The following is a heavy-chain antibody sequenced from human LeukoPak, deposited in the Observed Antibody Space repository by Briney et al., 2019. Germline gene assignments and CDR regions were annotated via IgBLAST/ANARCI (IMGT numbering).Heavy chain of an antibody. CDR3: ARDPSRLAEAGYLDH. V-gene: IGHV3-30*03. D-gene: IGHD6-19*01. CDR2: ISYDGKNT. CDR1: GFNVISRY. J-gene: IGHJ4*02. Sequence: LPGGSLRLSCAASGFNVISRYMSWVRQAPGKGLEWVAVISYDGKNTYYADSVKGRFTISRDQSKNTQYLQMNRVRTEDTAVYYCARDPSRLAEAGYLDHWGQGTLVTVSS.